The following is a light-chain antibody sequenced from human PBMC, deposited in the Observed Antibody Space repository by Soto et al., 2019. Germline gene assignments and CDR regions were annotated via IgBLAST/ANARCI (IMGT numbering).Light chain of an antibody. V-gene: IGKV3-15*01. J-gene: IGKJ1*01. CDR1: QSVSNN. CDR3: QQYNKYLRWT. Sequence: ILMTQSPATLSVSPGERATLSCRASQSVSNNLAWYQQKPGQAPRLLIYDASTRATVIPAKFSGSGSGTELTFTVGGLVSEDFEVSYCQQYNKYLRWTSGQVTKVEIK. CDR2: DAS.